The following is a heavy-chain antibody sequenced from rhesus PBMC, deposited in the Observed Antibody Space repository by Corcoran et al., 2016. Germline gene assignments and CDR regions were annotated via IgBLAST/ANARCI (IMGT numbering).Heavy chain of an antibody. CDR1: GGSISDEHY. CDR2: IYGGSGGT. D-gene: IGHD3-40*01. V-gene: IGHV4-106*01. J-gene: IGHJ4*01. Sequence: VQLQESGPGLVKPSETLSLTCAVSGGSISDEHYWSWIRQPPGKGLEWIGYIYGGSGGTNYNPSLNNRVTISIDTSKKQFSLKLRSVTAADTAVYYCARRGTTITGLGHWGQGVLVTVSS. CDR3: ARRGTTITGLGH.